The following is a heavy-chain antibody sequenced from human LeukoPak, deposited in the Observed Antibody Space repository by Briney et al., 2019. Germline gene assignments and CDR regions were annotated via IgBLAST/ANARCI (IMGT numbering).Heavy chain of an antibody. J-gene: IGHJ3*02. CDR3: ASPSRYYDILTGYDAFDI. CDR2: INHSGST. CDR1: GGSFSGYY. V-gene: IGHV4-34*01. D-gene: IGHD3-9*01. Sequence: KPSETLSLTCAVYGGSFSGYYWSWIRQPPGKGLEWIGEINHSGSTNYNPSLKSRVTISVDTSKNQFSLKLSSVTAADTAVYYCASPSRYYDILTGYDAFDIWGQGTMVTVSS.